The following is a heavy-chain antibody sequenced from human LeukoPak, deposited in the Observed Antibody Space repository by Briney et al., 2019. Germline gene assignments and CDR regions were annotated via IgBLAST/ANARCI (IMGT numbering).Heavy chain of an antibody. CDR1: GFTFSSYW. CDR2: INQDGSVK. Sequence: GGSLRLSCAASGFTFSSYWMSWVRQAPGKGLEWVANINQDGSVKYYLDSIKGRFTISRDNAKNSLYLQINSLRVEDTAVFYCARIGYSNSSNDYWGQGTLVTVSS. J-gene: IGHJ4*02. CDR3: ARIGYSNSSNDY. D-gene: IGHD6-6*01. V-gene: IGHV3-7*01.